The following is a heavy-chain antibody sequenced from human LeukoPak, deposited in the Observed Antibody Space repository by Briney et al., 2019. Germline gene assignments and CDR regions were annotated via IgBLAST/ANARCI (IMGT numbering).Heavy chain of an antibody. J-gene: IGHJ4*02. V-gene: IGHV3-23*01. CDR2: ISGSGGST. Sequence: PGGSLRLSCAASGFTFSDYFMTWIRQAPGKGLEWVSAISGSGGSTYYADSVKGRFTISRDNSKNTLYLQMNSLRAEDTAVYYCAKDHSGAYYDFWSGKFDYWGQGTLVTVSS. CDR3: AKDHSGAYYDFWSGKFDY. CDR1: GFTFSDYF. D-gene: IGHD3-3*01.